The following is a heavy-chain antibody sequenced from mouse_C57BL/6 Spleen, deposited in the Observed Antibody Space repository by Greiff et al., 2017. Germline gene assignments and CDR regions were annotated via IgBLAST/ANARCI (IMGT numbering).Heavy chain of an antibody. CDR2: INPNNGGT. J-gene: IGHJ1*03. CDR3: ARKGASGYDWYFDV. CDR1: GYTFTDYY. D-gene: IGHD3-2*02. V-gene: IGHV1-26*01. Sequence: EVQLQQSGPELVKPGASVKISCKASGYTFTDYYMNWVKQSHGKSLEWIGDINPNNGGTSYNQKFKGKATLTVDKSSSTADMELRSLTSEDSAVYYGARKGASGYDWYFDVWGTGTTVTVSS.